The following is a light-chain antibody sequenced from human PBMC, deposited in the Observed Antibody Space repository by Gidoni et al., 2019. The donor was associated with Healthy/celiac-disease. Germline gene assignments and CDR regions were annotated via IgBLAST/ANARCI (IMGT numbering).Light chain of an antibody. CDR3: QQYGSSPWT. Sequence: EIVLTQSPGTLSLSPGERATLSCRASQSVSSSYLAWYQQKPGQAPRLLIYGASSRATGIPARFSGSGSGTDFTLTISRLEPEDFAVYYCQQYGSSPWTFXQXTKVEIK. J-gene: IGKJ1*01. CDR1: QSVSSSY. CDR2: GAS. V-gene: IGKV3-20*01.